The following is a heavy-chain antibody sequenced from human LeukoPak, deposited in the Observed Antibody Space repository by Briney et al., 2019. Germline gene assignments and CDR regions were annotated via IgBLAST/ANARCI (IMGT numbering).Heavy chain of an antibody. CDR2: ISYDGSNK. J-gene: IGHJ5*01. Sequence: PGRSLRLSCAASGFTFSSYGMHWVRQALGKGLEWVAVISYDGSNKYYADSVKGRFTISRDNSKNTLYLQMNSLRAEDTAVYYCAKDVRALESWGQGTLVTVSS. V-gene: IGHV3-30*18. CDR3: AKDVRALES. CDR1: GFTFSSYG.